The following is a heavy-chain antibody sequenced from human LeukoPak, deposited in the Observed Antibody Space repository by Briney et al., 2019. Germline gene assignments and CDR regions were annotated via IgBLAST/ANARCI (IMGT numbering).Heavy chain of an antibody. V-gene: IGHV4-34*01. CDR3: ARRGVAGMAY. CDR2: INHSGST. D-gene: IGHD6-19*01. CDR1: GGSFSGYY. J-gene: IGHJ4*02. Sequence: SETLSLTCAVYGGSFSGYYWSWIRQPPGKGLEWIGEINHSGSTNYNPSLKSRVTISVDTSKNQSSLKLSSVTAADTAVYYCARRGVAGMAYWGQRTLVTVSS.